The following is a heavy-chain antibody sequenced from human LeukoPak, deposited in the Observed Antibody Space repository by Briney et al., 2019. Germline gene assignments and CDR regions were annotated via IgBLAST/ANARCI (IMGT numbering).Heavy chain of an antibody. CDR2: IYTSGST. J-gene: IGHJ4*02. CDR3: ARDVWFGAGRTFDY. CDR1: GGSISSYY. V-gene: IGHV4-4*07. Sequence: PSETLSLTCTVSGGSISSYYWSWIRQPAGKGLEWIGRIYTSGSTNYNPSLKSRVTMSVDTSKNQFSLRLSSVTAADTAVYCCARDVWFGAGRTFDYWGQGTLVTVSS. D-gene: IGHD3-10*01.